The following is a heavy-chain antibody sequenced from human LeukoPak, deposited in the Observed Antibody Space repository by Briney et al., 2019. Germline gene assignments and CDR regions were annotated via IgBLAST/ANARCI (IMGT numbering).Heavy chain of an antibody. CDR1: GFTVSSNY. CDR2: IYSGGST. Sequence: GGSLRLSCAASGFTVSSNYTSWVRQAPGKGLEWVSVIYSGGSTYYADSVKGRFTISRDNSKNTLYLQMNSLRDEDTAVYYCARAPSSGYYYVGYWGQGTLVTVSS. V-gene: IGHV3-53*01. D-gene: IGHD3-22*01. J-gene: IGHJ4*02. CDR3: ARAPSSGYYYVGY.